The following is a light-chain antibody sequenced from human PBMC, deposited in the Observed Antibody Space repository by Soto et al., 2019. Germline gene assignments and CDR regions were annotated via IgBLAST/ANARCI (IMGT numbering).Light chain of an antibody. CDR1: QSVSSDN. Sequence: EIALTQSPGTLSLSPVERATLSCRPSQSVSSDNLAWYQQKLGRAPRLLISGASRRATGIPDRFSGSGSGTDFTLTITSLEPEDFAVYYCQQYGTSPRTFGQGTRLEI. CDR2: GAS. V-gene: IGKV3-20*01. J-gene: IGKJ5*01. CDR3: QQYGTSPRT.